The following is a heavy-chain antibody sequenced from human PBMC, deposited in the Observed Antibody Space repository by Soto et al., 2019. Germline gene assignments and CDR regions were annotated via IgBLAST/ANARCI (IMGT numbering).Heavy chain of an antibody. V-gene: IGHV3-23*01. J-gene: IGHJ4*02. CDR3: AKGETMITVASAYFFDY. CDR1: GFTFSNYV. CDR2: ISGSGGRT. D-gene: IGHD3-22*01. Sequence: EVQLLESGGGLVQPGGSLRLSCAASGFTFSNYVMSWVRQAPGKGLEWVSGISGSGGRTYYADSVKGRFTISRDNSKNTQYVQMNSLRAEDTAVYYCAKGETMITVASAYFFDYWGQGTLVTVSS.